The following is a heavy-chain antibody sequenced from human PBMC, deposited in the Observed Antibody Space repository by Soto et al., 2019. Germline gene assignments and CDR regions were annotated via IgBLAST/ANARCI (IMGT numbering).Heavy chain of an antibody. Sequence: SETLSLTCAVFSGSLSGQYWTWVRQSPGKELEWIGEIHPSGSTDSSASLKSRVTLSLDTSTSQFSLQVTSVTAGDTGVYYCARGKSSGYKFVHRIFFSYGMDVWGPGTTVTVSS. CDR3: ARGKSSGYKFVHRIFFSYGMDV. V-gene: IGHV4-34*01. CDR1: SGSLSGQY. J-gene: IGHJ6*02. D-gene: IGHD5-18*01. CDR2: IHPSGST.